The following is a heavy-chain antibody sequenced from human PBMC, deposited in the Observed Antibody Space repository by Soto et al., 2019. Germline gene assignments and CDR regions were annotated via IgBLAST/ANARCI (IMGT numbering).Heavy chain of an antibody. Sequence: HPGGSLRLSCAASGFTFGSYAMSWVRLAPGKGLEWVSVAGPSGSSTFYADSVRGRFTISRDNVENTLYLQMNSLRVADTALYFCARTYYYDSTRYYRTFDYWGQGTLVTVSS. D-gene: IGHD3-22*01. CDR2: AGPSGSST. J-gene: IGHJ4*02. CDR3: ARTYYYDSTRYYRTFDY. V-gene: IGHV3-23*01. CDR1: GFTFGSYA.